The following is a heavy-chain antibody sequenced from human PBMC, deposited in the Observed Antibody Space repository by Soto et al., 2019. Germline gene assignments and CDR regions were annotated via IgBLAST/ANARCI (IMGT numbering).Heavy chain of an antibody. Sequence: GGSLRLSCAASGFTFSNAWMNWVRQAPGKGLEWVGRIKSKTDGGTTDYAAPVKGRFTISRDDSKNTLYLQMNSLKTEDTAVYYCTTDLLQEQQLVGGPSRYGGYYYYGMDVWGQGTTVTVSS. V-gene: IGHV3-15*07. CDR2: IKSKTDGGTT. D-gene: IGHD6-13*01. J-gene: IGHJ6*02. CDR3: TTDLLQEQQLVGGPSRYGGYYYYGMDV. CDR1: GFTFSNAW.